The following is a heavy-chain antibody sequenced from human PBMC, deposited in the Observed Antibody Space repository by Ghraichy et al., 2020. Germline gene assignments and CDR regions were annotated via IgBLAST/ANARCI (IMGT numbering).Heavy chain of an antibody. V-gene: IGHV4-34*01. D-gene: IGHD3-3*01. CDR3: ARSGDFWSGYNPKKPRPDRYYFDY. CDR2: INHSGST. Sequence: SETLSLTCAVYGGSFSGYYWSWIRQPPGKGLEWIGEINHSGSTNYNPSLKSRVTISVDTSKNQFSLKLSSVTAADTAVYYCARSGDFWSGYNPKKPRPDRYYFDYWGQGTLVTVSS. J-gene: IGHJ4*02. CDR1: GGSFSGYY.